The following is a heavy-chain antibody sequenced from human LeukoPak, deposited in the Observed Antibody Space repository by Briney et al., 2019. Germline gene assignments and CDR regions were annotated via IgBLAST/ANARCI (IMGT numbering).Heavy chain of an antibody. D-gene: IGHD6-19*01. CDR1: GYTFTSYA. CDR2: INAGNGNT. V-gene: IGHV1-3*01. J-gene: IGHJ2*01. CDR3: ARASSGWPGPNWYFDL. Sequence: ASVKVSCKASGYTFTSYAMHWVRQAPGQRLEWMGWINAGNGNTKYSQKFQGRVTITRDTSASTAYMELSSLRSEDTAVYYCARASSGWPGPNWYFDLWGRGTLVTVSS.